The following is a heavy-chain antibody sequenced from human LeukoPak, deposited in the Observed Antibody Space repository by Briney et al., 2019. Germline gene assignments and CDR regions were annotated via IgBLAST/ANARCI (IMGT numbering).Heavy chain of an antibody. Sequence: PSETLSLTCTVSGGSISSSSYYWGWIRQPPGKGLEWIGSIYYSGSTYYNPSLKSRVTISVDTSKNQFSLKLSSVTAADTAVYYCATSPYSSSSRGCFDYWGQGTLVTVSS. CDR1: GGSISSSSYY. V-gene: IGHV4-39*01. CDR2: IYYSGST. CDR3: ATSPYSSSSRGCFDY. D-gene: IGHD6-6*01. J-gene: IGHJ4*02.